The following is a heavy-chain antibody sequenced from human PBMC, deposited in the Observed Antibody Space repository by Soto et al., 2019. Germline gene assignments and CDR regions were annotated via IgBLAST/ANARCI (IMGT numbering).Heavy chain of an antibody. CDR3: ARGTAAGTFRHYYYGMDV. V-gene: IGHV4-59*01. D-gene: IGHD6-13*01. CDR2: IYYSGNT. Sequence: SETPVLTCTVSGDSIRNYYWSWIRQPPGKGLEWIGYIYYSGNTNYNPSLKSRVTISVDTSKNQFSLKLSSVTAADTAVYYCARGTAAGTFRHYYYGMDVWGQGTTVTVSS. J-gene: IGHJ6*02. CDR1: GDSIRNYY.